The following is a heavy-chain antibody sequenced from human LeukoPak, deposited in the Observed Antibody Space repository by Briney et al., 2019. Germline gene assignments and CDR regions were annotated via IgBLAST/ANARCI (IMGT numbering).Heavy chain of an antibody. CDR3: AKGSDSSGYSGMDV. CDR1: GFTFDDYA. Sequence: GRSLRLSCAASGFTFDDYAMHWVRQAPGKGLEWVSGISWNSGSIGYADSVKGRFTISRDNAKNSLYLQMNSLRAEDTALYYCAKGSDSSGYSGMDVWGRGTTVTVSS. J-gene: IGHJ6*02. V-gene: IGHV3-9*01. CDR2: ISWNSGSI. D-gene: IGHD3-22*01.